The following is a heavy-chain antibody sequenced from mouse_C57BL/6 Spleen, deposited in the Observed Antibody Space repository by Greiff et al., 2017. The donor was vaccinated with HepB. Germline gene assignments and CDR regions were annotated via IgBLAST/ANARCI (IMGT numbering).Heavy chain of an antibody. J-gene: IGHJ4*01. V-gene: IGHV1-53*01. Sequence: QVQLQQPGTELVKPGASVKLSCKASGYTFTSYWMHWVKQRPGQGLEWIGNINPSNGGTNYNEKFKSKATLTVDKSSSTAYMQLSSLTSEDTAVYNCARWGELGRAMDYWGQGTSVTVSS. D-gene: IGHD4-1*01. CDR1: GYTFTSYW. CDR3: ARWGELGRAMDY. CDR2: INPSNGGT.